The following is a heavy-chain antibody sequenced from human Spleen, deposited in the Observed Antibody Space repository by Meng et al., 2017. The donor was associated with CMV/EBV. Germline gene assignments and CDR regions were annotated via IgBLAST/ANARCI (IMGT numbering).Heavy chain of an antibody. V-gene: IGHV4-61*02. J-gene: IGHJ4*02. D-gene: IGHD2-21*02. CDR2: IYTSGST. CDR3: ARVVTALWGYYFDY. CDR1: GGSISSGSYY. Sequence: QVQLQESGPDLVQPSQTLSPTCTVSGGSISSGSYYWSWIRQPAGKGLEWIGRIYTSGSTNYNPSLKSRVTISVDTSKNQFSLKLSSVTAADTAVYYCARVVTALWGYYFDYWGQGTLVTVSS.